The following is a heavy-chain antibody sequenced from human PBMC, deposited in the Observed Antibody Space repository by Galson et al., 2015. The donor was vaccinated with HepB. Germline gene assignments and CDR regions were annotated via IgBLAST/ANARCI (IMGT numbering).Heavy chain of an antibody. CDR3: ARGRIRPDY. CDR1: GFTFSSYV. D-gene: IGHD2-15*01. Sequence: SLRLSCAASGFTFSSYVMNWVRQAPGKGLEWVSGISGSGINTFYADSVKGRVTISRDNAKNSLYLQMNSLRAEDTAVYYCARGRIRPDYWGQGTLVTVSS. CDR2: ISGSGINT. V-gene: IGHV3-23*01. J-gene: IGHJ4*02.